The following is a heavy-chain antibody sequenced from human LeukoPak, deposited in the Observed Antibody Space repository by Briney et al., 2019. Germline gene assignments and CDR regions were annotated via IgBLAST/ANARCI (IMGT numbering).Heavy chain of an antibody. V-gene: IGHV3-30*18. CDR1: GFTFSSYG. D-gene: IGHD3-10*01. Sequence: GGSLRLSCAASGFTFSSYGMHWVRQAPGKGLEWMAVISYDGSNKYYGDSVKGRFTISRDNPKNTLYPQMNSLRAEDTAVYYCAKVRYYYGSGSDYDGFDIWGQGTMVTVSS. J-gene: IGHJ3*02. CDR3: AKVRYYYGSGSDYDGFDI. CDR2: ISYDGSNK.